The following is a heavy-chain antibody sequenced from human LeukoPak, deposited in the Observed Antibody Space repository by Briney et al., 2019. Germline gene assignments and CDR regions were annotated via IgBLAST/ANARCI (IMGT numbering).Heavy chain of an antibody. J-gene: IGHJ4*02. Sequence: SVKVSCKASGGTLSSYAISWVRPAPGQGLEWMGGIITIYGTANYAQKFQGRVTITADKSTSTAYLELSSLRAEDTAVYYCAITLRDFDWLLSYIDYWGQRTLVTVSS. CDR3: AITLRDFDWLLSYIDY. D-gene: IGHD3-9*01. CDR2: IITIYGTA. V-gene: IGHV1-69*06. CDR1: GGTLSSYA.